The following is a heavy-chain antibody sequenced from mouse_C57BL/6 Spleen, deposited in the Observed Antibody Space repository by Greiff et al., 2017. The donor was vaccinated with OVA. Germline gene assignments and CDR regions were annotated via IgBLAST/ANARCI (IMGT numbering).Heavy chain of an antibody. Sequence: QVQLQQPGAELVRPGSSVKLSCKASGYTFTSYWMDWVKQRPGQGLEWIGNIYPSDSATHYNQKFKDKATLTVDKSSSTAYMQLSSLPSEDSAVYYCGRRDYYYSNSHFDDWGKGTTLTVSS. CDR1: GYTFTSYW. D-gene: IGHD1-1*01. J-gene: IGHJ2*01. CDR3: GRRDYYYSNSHFDD. CDR2: IYPSDSAT. V-gene: IGHV1-61*01.